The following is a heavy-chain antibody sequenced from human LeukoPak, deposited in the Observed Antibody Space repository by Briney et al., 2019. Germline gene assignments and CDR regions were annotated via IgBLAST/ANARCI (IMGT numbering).Heavy chain of an antibody. CDR1: GFMFSRHW. D-gene: IGHD2/OR15-2a*01. Sequence: GGSLRLSCAPSGFMFSRHWMSWVRQAPGKGPEWVANIKQDGSERYYVDSVKGRFTISRDNAKNSLYLHMNSLRAEDTAVYYCARDGGHSTDFDYWGQGTLVTVSS. CDR3: ARDGGHSTDFDY. V-gene: IGHV3-7*01. J-gene: IGHJ4*02. CDR2: IKQDGSER.